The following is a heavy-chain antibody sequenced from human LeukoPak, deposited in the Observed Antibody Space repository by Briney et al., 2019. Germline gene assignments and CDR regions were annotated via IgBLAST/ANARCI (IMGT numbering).Heavy chain of an antibody. D-gene: IGHD1-14*01. J-gene: IGHJ4*02. CDR3: ARGRSTFDY. Sequence: SETLSLTCAVYGGSFSGYYWSWIRQPPGKGLEWIGEINHSGSTNYNPSLKSRVAISVDTSKNQFSLKLSSVTAADTAVYYCARGRSTFDYWGQGTLVTVSS. CDR1: GGSFSGYY. CDR2: INHSGST. V-gene: IGHV4-34*01.